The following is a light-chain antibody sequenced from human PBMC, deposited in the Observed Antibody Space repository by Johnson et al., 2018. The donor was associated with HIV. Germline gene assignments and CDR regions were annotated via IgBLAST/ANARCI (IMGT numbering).Light chain of an antibody. CDR1: VSNIESYF. Sequence: QCVLTQPPSVSAAPGQTVNISCSGNVSNIESYFVSWYQQLPGAAPTLLIYEDNKRPSGIPDRFSGSKSGATATLGITGLQTGDAAEYYCGIGDATSSPLYVFGAGTTLTVL. CDR2: EDN. V-gene: IGLV1-51*02. CDR3: GIGDATSSPLYV. J-gene: IGLJ1*01.